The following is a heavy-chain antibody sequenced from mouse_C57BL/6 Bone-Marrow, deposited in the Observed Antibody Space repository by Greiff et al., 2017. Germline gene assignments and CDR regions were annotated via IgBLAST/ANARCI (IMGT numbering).Heavy chain of an antibody. V-gene: IGHV1-69*01. Sequence: QVQLQQPGAELVMPGASVKLSCKASGYTFTSYWMHWVKQRPGQGLEWIGEIDPSDSYTNYNQKFKGKSTLTVDKSSSTAYMQLSSLTSEDSAVYYGARTYYGYEDAMDYWGQGTSVTVSS. CDR1: GYTFTSYW. CDR2: IDPSDSYT. J-gene: IGHJ4*01. CDR3: ARTYYGYEDAMDY. D-gene: IGHD2-9*01.